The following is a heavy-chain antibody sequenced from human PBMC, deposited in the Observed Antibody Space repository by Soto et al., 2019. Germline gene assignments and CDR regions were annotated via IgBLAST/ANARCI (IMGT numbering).Heavy chain of an antibody. CDR2: IVGGSGNT. CDR1: GFTFSTSA. CDR3: AARRSGLYAMDV. J-gene: IGHJ6*02. Sequence: MQLVQSGPEVKKPGTSVKVSCKASGFTFSTSAVQWVRQARGQRPEWMGWIVGGSGNTNYAQNSQERVIITRDMSTSTVYMELSSLRSDDTAVNFCAARRSGLYAMDVWGQGTTVTVSS. V-gene: IGHV1-58*01. D-gene: IGHD1-26*01.